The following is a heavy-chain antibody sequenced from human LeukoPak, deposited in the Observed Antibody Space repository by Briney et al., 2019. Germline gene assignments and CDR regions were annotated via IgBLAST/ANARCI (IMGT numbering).Heavy chain of an antibody. D-gene: IGHD4-17*01. J-gene: IGHJ4*02. Sequence: PGGSLRLSCAASGFTFSSYAMSWVRQAPGKGLEWVSAISGSGGSTYYADSVKGRFTISRDNAKNTLYLQMNSLRAEDTAVYYCARVKDDYVPAPFDYWGQGTLVTVSS. CDR3: ARVKDDYVPAPFDY. CDR1: GFTFSSYA. CDR2: ISGSGGST. V-gene: IGHV3-23*01.